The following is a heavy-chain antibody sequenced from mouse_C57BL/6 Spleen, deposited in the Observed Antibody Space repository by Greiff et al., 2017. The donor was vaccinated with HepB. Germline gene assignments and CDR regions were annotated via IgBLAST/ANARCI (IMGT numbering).Heavy chain of an antibody. J-gene: IGHJ2*01. Sequence: EVKVVESGGDLVKPGGSLKLSCAASGFTFSSYGMSWVRQTPDKRLEWVATISSGGSYTYYPDSVKGRFTISRDNAKNTLYLQMSSLKSEDTAMYYCARRVDYGNYVDYFDYWGQGTTLTVSS. CDR2: ISSGGSYT. CDR3: ARRVDYGNYVDYFDY. CDR1: GFTFSSYG. D-gene: IGHD2-1*01. V-gene: IGHV5-6*02.